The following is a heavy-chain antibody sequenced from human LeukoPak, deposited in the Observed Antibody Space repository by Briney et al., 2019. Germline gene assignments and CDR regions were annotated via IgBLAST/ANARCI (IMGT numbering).Heavy chain of an antibody. CDR2: ISGDGGST. Sequence: GGSLRLSCAASGFTFDDYAMHWVRQAPGKGLEWVSLISGDGGSTYYADSVKGRFTISRDNSKNSLYLQMNSLRTEDTALYYCAKAPESLRYLDWLLGAFDIWGQGTMGTVSS. CDR3: AKAPESLRYLDWLLGAFDI. CDR1: GFTFDDYA. V-gene: IGHV3-43*02. D-gene: IGHD3-9*01. J-gene: IGHJ3*02.